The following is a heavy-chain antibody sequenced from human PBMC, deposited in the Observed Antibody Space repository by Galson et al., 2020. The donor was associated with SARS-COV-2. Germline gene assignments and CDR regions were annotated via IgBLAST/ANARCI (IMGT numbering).Heavy chain of an antibody. CDR1: GGSISTYY. CDR2: TYHTGGT. D-gene: IGHD6-13*01. Sequence: SQTLSLTCTVSGGSISTYYWSWIRQPPGKRLEWIGYTYHTGGTNYNPSLDRRVTISVDTSKNQFSLNLTSVTAADTAVYYCASPYLAAANFFGAFDLWGRGTMVTVSS. V-gene: IGHV4-59*01. J-gene: IGHJ3*01. CDR3: ASPYLAAANFFGAFDL.